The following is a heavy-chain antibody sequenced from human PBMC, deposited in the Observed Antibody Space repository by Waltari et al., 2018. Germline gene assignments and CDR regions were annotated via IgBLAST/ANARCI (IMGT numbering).Heavy chain of an antibody. CDR1: GYTFTSYA. Sequence: QVQLVQSGAEVKKPGASVKVSCKASGYTFTSYAMHWVRQAPGQRLEWMRWINAGNGNTKYSQKFQGRVTITRDTSASTAYMELSSLRSEDTAVYYCARSRVVGTFDYWGQGTLVTVSS. D-gene: IGHD2-15*01. J-gene: IGHJ4*02. CDR2: INAGNGNT. CDR3: ARSRVVGTFDY. V-gene: IGHV1-3*01.